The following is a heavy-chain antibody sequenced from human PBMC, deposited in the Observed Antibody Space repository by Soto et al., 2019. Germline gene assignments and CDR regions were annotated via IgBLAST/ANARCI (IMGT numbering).Heavy chain of an antibody. D-gene: IGHD7-27*01. CDR3: ARESEDLTSNFDY. CDR2: ISSTTNYI. CDR1: GFTFTRYS. J-gene: IGHJ4*02. V-gene: IGHV3-21*06. Sequence: GCLRLACTASGFTFTRYSMNGVRQAPGKGLEWVSSISSTTNYIYYGDSMKGRFTISRDNAKNSLYLEMNSLRAEDTAVYYCARESEDLTSNFDYWGQGTLVTVSS.